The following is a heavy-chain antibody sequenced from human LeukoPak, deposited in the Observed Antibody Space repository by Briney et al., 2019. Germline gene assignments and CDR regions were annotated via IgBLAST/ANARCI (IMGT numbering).Heavy chain of an antibody. CDR1: GFSFRSYA. V-gene: IGHV3-30-3*01. CDR2: ISYDGSNN. CDR3: ARDENGSYLHF. D-gene: IGHD1-26*01. J-gene: IGHJ4*02. Sequence: GGSLRLSCAASGFSFRSYAMHWVRQAPGEGLEWMAFISYDGSNNYYADSVKGRFTISRDNSKNTLYLQMTSLRADDTAIYYCARDENGSYLHFWGQGTLVTVSS.